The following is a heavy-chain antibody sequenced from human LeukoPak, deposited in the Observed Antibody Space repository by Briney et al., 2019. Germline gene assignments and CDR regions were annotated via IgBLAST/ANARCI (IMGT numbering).Heavy chain of an antibody. V-gene: IGHV3-30*18. J-gene: IGHJ4*02. CDR3: AKVLFAYYGSGDPDY. Sequence: GKSLRLSCAASGFTFSHYGMHWVRQAPGKGLEWVALISYDGSNQYYADSVKGRFTTSRDNSKNTLYLQMNSLRPDDTAVYYCAKVLFAYYGSGDPDYWGQGTLVTVSS. CDR1: GFTFSHYG. CDR2: ISYDGSNQ. D-gene: IGHD3-10*01.